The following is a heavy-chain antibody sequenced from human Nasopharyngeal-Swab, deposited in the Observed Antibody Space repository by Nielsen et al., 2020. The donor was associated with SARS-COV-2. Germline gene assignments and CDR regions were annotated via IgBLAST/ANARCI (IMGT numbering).Heavy chain of an antibody. CDR2: ISGSGGST. D-gene: IGHD3-3*01. J-gene: IGHJ5*02. Sequence: GESLKISCAASGFTFSSYAMSWVRQAPGKGLEWVSAISGSGGSTYYADSVKGRFTISRDNSKNTLYLQMNSLRAEDTAVYYCAKDLEFPGNWFDPWGQGTLVTVSS. CDR1: GFTFSSYA. CDR3: AKDLEFPGNWFDP. V-gene: IGHV3-23*01.